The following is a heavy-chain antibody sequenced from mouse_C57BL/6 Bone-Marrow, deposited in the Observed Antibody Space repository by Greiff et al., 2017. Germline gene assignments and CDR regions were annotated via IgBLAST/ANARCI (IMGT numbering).Heavy chain of an antibody. CDR2: INPSSGYT. CDR3: AYYGSKGY. J-gene: IGHJ2*01. CDR1: GYTFTSYT. Sequence: QVQLKQSGAELARPGASVKMSCKASGYTFTSYTMHWVKQRPGQGLEWIGYINPSSGYTKYNQKFKDKATLTADKSSSTAYMQLSSLTSEDSAVYYCAYYGSKGYWGQGTTLTDSS. D-gene: IGHD1-1*01. V-gene: IGHV1-4*01.